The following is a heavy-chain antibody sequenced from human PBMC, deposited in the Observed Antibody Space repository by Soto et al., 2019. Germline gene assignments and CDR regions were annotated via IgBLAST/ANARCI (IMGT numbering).Heavy chain of an antibody. Sequence: GGSLRLSCAASGLSLRTYAMNWVRQAPGKGLEWVSYISGSSSDIYYADSVRGRFTVSRDNAKNSLYLQMNSLTAEDTAVYYCAKDLEAAGTGWFDPWGQGTLVTVSS. D-gene: IGHD6-13*01. J-gene: IGHJ5*02. CDR3: AKDLEAAGTGWFDP. CDR2: ISGSSSDI. V-gene: IGHV3-48*03. CDR1: GLSLRTYA.